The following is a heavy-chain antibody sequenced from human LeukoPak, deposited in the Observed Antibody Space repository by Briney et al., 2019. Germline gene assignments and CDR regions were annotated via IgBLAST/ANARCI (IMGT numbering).Heavy chain of an antibody. V-gene: IGHV5-51*01. CDR3: ARCTATQTLPFDY. D-gene: IGHD5-18*01. CDR2: IYPDDSDT. J-gene: IGHJ4*02. Sequence: GESLKISCKGSGYSFTSYWIGWVRQMPGKGLEWMGIIYPDDSDTRYSPSFQGQVTISADKSISTAYLQWSSLKASDTAMYYCARCTATQTLPFDYWGQGTLVTVSS. CDR1: GYSFTSYW.